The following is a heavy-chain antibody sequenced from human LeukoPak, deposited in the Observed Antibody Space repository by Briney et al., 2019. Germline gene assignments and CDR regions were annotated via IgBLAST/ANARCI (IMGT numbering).Heavy chain of an antibody. CDR3: ARNRARFDY. CDR1: GFTLSSSW. D-gene: IGHD2/OR15-2a*01. CDR2: IKQDGSDK. J-gene: IGHJ4*02. Sequence: GGSLSLSCAPSGFTLSSSWMSWVRQAPGKGLERVANIKQDGSDKDFVDSVKGRFTISRDNGKNSLYLQMNSLRAEDTAVYYCARNRARFDYWGQGTLVTVSS. V-gene: IGHV3-7*04.